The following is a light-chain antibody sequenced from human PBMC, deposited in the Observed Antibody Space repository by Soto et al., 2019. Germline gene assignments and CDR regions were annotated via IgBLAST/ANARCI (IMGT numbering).Light chain of an antibody. J-gene: IGLJ2*01. V-gene: IGLV2-8*01. CDR3: SSYAGNSNLV. CDR1: SSDIGTYNF. CDR2: EVT. Sequence: QSVLTQPPSASGSPGQSVTISCTGTSSDIGTYNFVAWYQQHPGKAPRLMIYEVTKRPSGVPDRFSGSKSGNTAFLTVSGLQAEDEADYYCSSYAGNSNLVFGGGTKVTVL.